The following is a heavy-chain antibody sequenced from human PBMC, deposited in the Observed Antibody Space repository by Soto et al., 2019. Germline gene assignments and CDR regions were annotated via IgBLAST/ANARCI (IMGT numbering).Heavy chain of an antibody. CDR1: GYTFTSYA. V-gene: IGHV1-3*01. CDR2: INAGNGST. J-gene: IGHJ6*02. D-gene: IGHD2-2*02. CDR3: ARHWARQAAIIGPYYGTGV. Sequence: ASVKVSCEASGYTFTSYAVHWVRQAPGQRLERMGSINAGNGSTKYSQKFQGRVTITRDTSASTAYMELSSLRSEDTAVYYCARHWARQAAIIGPYYGTGVIGQWT.